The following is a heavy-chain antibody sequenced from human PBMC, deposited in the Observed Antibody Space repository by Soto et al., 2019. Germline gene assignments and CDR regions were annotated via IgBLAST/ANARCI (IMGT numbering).Heavy chain of an antibody. J-gene: IGHJ5*02. D-gene: IGHD6-6*01. Sequence: SENLSLTCAVSVGSISSSNWWSWVRQPPGKGLEWIGEIYHSGSTNYNPSLKSRVTISVDKSKNQFSLKMNSVTAADTAMYYCARDAIAARRDRVVGLQPNWFDHRGPGNLLTAAS. CDR1: VGSISSSNW. V-gene: IGHV4-4*02. CDR2: IYHSGST. CDR3: ARDAIAARRDRVVGLQPNWFDH.